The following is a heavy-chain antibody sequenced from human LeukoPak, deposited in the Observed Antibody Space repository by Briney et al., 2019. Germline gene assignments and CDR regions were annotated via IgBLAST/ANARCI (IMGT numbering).Heavy chain of an antibody. V-gene: IGHV3-30*04. J-gene: IGHJ6*04. CDR2: ISYDGSNK. D-gene: IGHD3-10*02. CDR1: GFTFSSYA. CDR3: AELGITMIGGV. Sequence: GGSLRLSCAASGFTFSSYAMHWVRQAPGKGLEWVTIISYDGSNKYYADSVKGRFTISRDNSKNTLYLQMNSLRAEDTAVYYCAELGITMIGGVWGKGTTVTISS.